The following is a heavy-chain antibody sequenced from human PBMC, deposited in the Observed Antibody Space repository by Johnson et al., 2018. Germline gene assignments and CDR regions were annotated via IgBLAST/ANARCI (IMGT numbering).Heavy chain of an antibody. CDR1: GFTFSSYG. J-gene: IGHJ3*02. V-gene: IGHV3-48*04. CDR2: ISSSGSTI. D-gene: IGHD6-19*01. CDR3: ARVYSSGWADAFDI. Sequence: VQLVESGGGVVQPGRSLRLSCAASGFTFSSYGMHWVRQAPGKGLEWVSYISSSGSTIYYADSVKGRFTISRDNAKNSLYLQMNSLRAEDTAVYYCARVYSSGWADAFDIWGQGSMVTVSS.